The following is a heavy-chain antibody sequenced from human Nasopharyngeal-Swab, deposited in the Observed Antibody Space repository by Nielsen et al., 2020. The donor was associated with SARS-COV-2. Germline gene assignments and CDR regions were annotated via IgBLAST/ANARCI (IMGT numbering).Heavy chain of an antibody. D-gene: IGHD5-12*01. CDR3: GRDLGGYGGS. Sequence: RGSLRLSCLASGSTCSSFWMGWVRQVPGEVLVWVSRIHTDGSVTIYADSGKGRFTISRDNAKSTLYLQMNSLRAEDTAVYYCGRDLGGYGGSWGQGALVIVSP. V-gene: IGHV3-74*01. J-gene: IGHJ5*02. CDR1: GSTCSSFW. CDR2: IHTDGSVT.